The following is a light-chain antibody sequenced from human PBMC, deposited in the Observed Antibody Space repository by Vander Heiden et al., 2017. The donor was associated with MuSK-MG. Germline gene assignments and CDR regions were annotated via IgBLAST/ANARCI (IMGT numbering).Light chain of an antibody. CDR3: QSYDSSLSGPWV. CDR1: SSNIGTGYD. J-gene: IGLJ3*02. V-gene: IGLV1-40*01. CDR2: GND. Sequence: QSVLTQPPSVSGAAGQRVTISRTGSSSNIGTGYDVHWYQQLQGTAPKLLIYGNDNRPSRVPDRFSASKSDTSASLAITGLQAEDEADYYCQSYDSSLSGPWVFGGGTKLTVL.